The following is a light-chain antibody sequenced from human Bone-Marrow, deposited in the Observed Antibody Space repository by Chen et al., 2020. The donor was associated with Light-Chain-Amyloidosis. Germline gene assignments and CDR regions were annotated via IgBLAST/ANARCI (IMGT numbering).Light chain of an antibody. J-gene: IGLJ1*01. CDR1: SSEVGGDNH. Sequence: QSALTQPASVSGSPGQSITISCTGTSSEVGGDNHFSWYQQHPDKAPKLMIYEVTNRPSWVPDRFSGSKSDHAASLTISGLQTEDEADYFCSSYTITNTLVFGSGTRVTVL. CDR3: SSYTITNTLV. CDR2: EVT. V-gene: IGLV2-14*01.